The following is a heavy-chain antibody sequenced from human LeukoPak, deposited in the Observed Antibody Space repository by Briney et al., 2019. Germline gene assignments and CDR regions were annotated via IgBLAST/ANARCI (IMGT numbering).Heavy chain of an antibody. J-gene: IGHJ1*01. CDR3: AKDFLAYCGGGYQN. CDR1: GFTFSRYA. CDR2: ISGSGSST. V-gene: IGHV3-23*01. Sequence: GGSLSLSCGPCGFTFSRYAMIGVRQATGKGLEWVSAISGSGSSTYYADSVKRRFTIVRDTSKNTLYLQMTSLRAEDTAVYYCAKDFLAYCGGGYQNWGQGTLVTVSS. D-gene: IGHD2-21*01.